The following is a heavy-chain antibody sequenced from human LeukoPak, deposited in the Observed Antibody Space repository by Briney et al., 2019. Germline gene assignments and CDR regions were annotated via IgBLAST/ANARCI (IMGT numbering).Heavy chain of an antibody. Sequence: SETPPLTCTVSGDSIRSYYWSWIRQPAGKGLEWIGRIYTSGSTNYDPSFQNRVTMSVDTSKNQFSLKLSSVTAADTAVYYCASTTYYYDSSGYYFLDYWGQGTLVTVSS. D-gene: IGHD3-22*01. CDR3: ASTTYYYDSSGYYFLDY. CDR2: IYTSGST. V-gene: IGHV4-4*07. CDR1: GDSIRSYY. J-gene: IGHJ4*02.